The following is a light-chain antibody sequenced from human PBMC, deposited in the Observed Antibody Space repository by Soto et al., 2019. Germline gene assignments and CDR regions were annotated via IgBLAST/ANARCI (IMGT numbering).Light chain of an antibody. CDR1: SSDVGVHNF. Sequence: QSALTQPASVSGSPGQSISISCTGSSSDVGVHNFVSWYQHHPGKAPKVLIYGATNRPSGVSNRFSGSKSGNTASLTISGLQADDEEDYYCCSYSPACTWVFGGGTKLTVL. CDR2: GAT. J-gene: IGLJ3*02. V-gene: IGLV2-14*01. CDR3: CSYSPACTWV.